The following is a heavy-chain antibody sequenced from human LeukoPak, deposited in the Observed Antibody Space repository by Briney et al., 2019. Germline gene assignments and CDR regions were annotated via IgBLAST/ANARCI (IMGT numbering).Heavy chain of an antibody. Sequence: RTSETLSLTCTVSGGSISSSSYYWGWIRQPPGKGLEWIGSIHYSGSTNYNPSLKSRVTISVDTSKNQFSLKLSSVTAADTAVYYCARGYCSGGSCYGYYYYYMVVWGKGTTVTVSS. D-gene: IGHD2-15*01. V-gene: IGHV4-39*07. CDR3: ARGYCSGGSCYGYYYYYMVV. J-gene: IGHJ6*03. CDR2: IHYSGST. CDR1: GGSISSSSYY.